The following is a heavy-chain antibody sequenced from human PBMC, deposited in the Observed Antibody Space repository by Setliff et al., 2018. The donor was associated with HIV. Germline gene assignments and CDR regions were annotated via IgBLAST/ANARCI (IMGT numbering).Heavy chain of an antibody. CDR1: GFTFSTYS. V-gene: IGHV3-48*04. CDR2: IRSSSRTI. J-gene: IGHJ3*02. Sequence: PGGSLRLSGVASGFTFSTYSMNWVRQAPGKGREWVSYIRSSSRTIYYADSVKGRFTIARDNAKNSLYLQMNSLRAEDTAVYYCAREYPYDTIGYYCGAFDSWGQGTMGTVS. CDR3: AREYPYDTIGYYCGAFDS. D-gene: IGHD3-22*01.